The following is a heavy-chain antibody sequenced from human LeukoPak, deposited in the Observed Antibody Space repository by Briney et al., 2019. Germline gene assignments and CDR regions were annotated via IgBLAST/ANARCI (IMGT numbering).Heavy chain of an antibody. Sequence: ASVTVSCTASGYTFTSYAMHWVRQAPGQRLEWMGWINAGNGNTKYSQKFQGRVTITRDTSASTAYMELSSLRSEDTAVYYCARGYSSGSFDYWGQGTLVTVSS. V-gene: IGHV1-3*01. CDR1: GYTFTSYA. D-gene: IGHD6-19*01. CDR2: INAGNGNT. CDR3: ARGYSSGSFDY. J-gene: IGHJ4*02.